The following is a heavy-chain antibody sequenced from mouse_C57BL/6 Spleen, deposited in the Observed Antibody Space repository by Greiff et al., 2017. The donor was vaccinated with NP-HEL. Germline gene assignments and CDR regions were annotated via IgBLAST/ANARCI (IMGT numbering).Heavy chain of an antibody. Sequence: EVKVVESGGGLVKPGGSLKLSCAASGFTFSDYGMHWVRQAPEKGLEWVAYISSGSSTIYYADTVKGRFTISRDNAKNTLFLQMTSLRSEDTAMYYCASRNVITTVDYAMDYWGQGTSVTVSS. CDR3: ASRNVITTVDYAMDY. CDR1: GFTFSDYG. CDR2: ISSGSSTI. V-gene: IGHV5-17*01. J-gene: IGHJ4*01. D-gene: IGHD1-1*01.